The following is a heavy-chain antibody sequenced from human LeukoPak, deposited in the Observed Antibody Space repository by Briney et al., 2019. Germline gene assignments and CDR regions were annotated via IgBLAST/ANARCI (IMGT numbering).Heavy chain of an antibody. J-gene: IGHJ3*02. CDR3: ARQLRYSGSWHDAFDI. Sequence: SETLSLTCTVSGGSISSSSYYWGWIRQPPGKGLEWIGSIYYSGSTYYNPSLKSRVTISVDTSKNQFSLKLSSVTAADTAVYLCARQLRYSGSWHDAFDIWGQGTMVTVFS. CDR1: GGSISSSSYY. V-gene: IGHV4-39*01. D-gene: IGHD6-13*01. CDR2: IYYSGST.